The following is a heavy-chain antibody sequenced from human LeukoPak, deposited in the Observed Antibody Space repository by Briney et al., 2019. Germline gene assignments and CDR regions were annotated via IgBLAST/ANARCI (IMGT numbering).Heavy chain of an antibody. J-gene: IGHJ4*02. D-gene: IGHD2/OR15-2a*01. Sequence: NSSETLSLTCAVYGGSFSSYYWSWIRQPPGKGLEWIAYISDIGSINYNPSLKSRVTISLDTSKNQFSLKLSSVTAADTAVYYCAGHHPRNTVDFWGQGTLVTVSS. CDR3: AGHHPRNTVDF. V-gene: IGHV4-59*08. CDR1: GGSFSSYY. CDR2: ISDIGSI.